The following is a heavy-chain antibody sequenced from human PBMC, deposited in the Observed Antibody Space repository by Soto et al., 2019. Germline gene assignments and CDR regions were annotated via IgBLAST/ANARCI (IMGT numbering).Heavy chain of an antibody. J-gene: IGHJ6*03. CDR3: ATYSIGGFLSGYPPRYYYYMDV. Sequence: PSETLSLTCTVSGGSISSSSYYWGWIRQPPGKGLEWIGSIYYSGSTYYNPSLKSRVTISVDTSKNQFSLKLSSVTAADTAVYYCATYSIGGFLSGYPPRYYYYMDVWGKGTTVTVSS. V-gene: IGHV4-39*01. CDR2: IYYSGST. CDR1: GGSISSSSYY. D-gene: IGHD3-3*01.